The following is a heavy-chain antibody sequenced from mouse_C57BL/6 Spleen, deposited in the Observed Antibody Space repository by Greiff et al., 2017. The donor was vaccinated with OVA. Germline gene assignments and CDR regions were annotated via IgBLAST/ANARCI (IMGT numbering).Heavy chain of an antibody. J-gene: IGHJ4*01. Sequence: EVMLVESGEGLVKPGGSLKLSCAASGFTFSSYAMSWVRQTPEKRLEWVAYISSGGDYIYYADTVKGRFTISRDNARNTLYLQMSSLKSEDTAMYYCTRDRPGSSPYAMDYWGQGTSVTVSS. D-gene: IGHD1-1*01. CDR1: GFTFSSYA. V-gene: IGHV5-9-1*02. CDR2: ISSGGDYI. CDR3: TRDRPGSSPYAMDY.